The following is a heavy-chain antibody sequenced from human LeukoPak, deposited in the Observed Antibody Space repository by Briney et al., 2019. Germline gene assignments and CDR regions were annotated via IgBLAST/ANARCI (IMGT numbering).Heavy chain of an antibody. CDR1: GGSISSYY. CDR2: IYYSGST. CDR3: ARGWGACSGGSCYWGFSFDY. J-gene: IGHJ4*02. Sequence: PSETLSLTCTVSGGSISSYYWSWIRQPPGKGLEWIGYIYYSGSTNYNPSLKSRVTISVDTSKNQFSLKLSSVTAADTAVYYCARGWGACSGGSCYWGFSFDYWGQGTLVTVSS. V-gene: IGHV4-59*12. D-gene: IGHD2-15*01.